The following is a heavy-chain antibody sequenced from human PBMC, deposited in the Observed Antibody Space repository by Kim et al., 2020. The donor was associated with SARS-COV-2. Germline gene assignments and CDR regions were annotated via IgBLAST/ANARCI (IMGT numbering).Heavy chain of an antibody. CDR3: ARSGGRGEAILNWFDP. J-gene: IGHJ5*02. Sequence: SFRGQVTISADKSISTAYLQWSSLKASDTAMYYCARSGGRGEAILNWFDPWGQGTLVTVSS. V-gene: IGHV5-51*01. D-gene: IGHD3-10*01.